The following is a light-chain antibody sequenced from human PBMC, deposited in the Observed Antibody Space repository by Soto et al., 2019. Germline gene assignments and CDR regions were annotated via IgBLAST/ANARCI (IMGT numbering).Light chain of an antibody. V-gene: IGKV3-20*01. CDR3: HQYGSSPYT. Sequence: IVLTQSPGTLSLSPGERATLSCRASQSVSSNYLAWYQQKAGQSPRLLIYAASTRATGVPDRFSGSGSGTDFTLTISRLEPEDFAVYFCHQYGSSPYTFGQGTKLEIK. J-gene: IGKJ2*01. CDR2: AAS. CDR1: QSVSSNY.